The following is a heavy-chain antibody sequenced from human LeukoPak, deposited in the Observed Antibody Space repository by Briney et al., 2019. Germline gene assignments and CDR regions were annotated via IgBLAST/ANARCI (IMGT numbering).Heavy chain of an antibody. D-gene: IGHD3-22*01. V-gene: IGHV1-8*03. CDR1: GYTFTSYD. J-gene: IGHJ3*02. CDR3: AKSSGYYYPFAFDI. CDR2: MNPNSGNT. Sequence: ASVKVSCKASGYTFTSYDINWVRQATGQGLEWMGWMNPNSGNTGYARKFQGRVTITRNTSISTAYMELSSLRSEDTAVYYCAKSSGYYYPFAFDIWGQGTMVTVSS.